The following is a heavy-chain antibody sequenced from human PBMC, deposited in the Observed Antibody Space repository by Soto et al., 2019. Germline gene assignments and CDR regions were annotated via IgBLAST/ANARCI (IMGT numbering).Heavy chain of an antibody. Sequence: QVQLVQSGAEVKEPGSSVKVSCKASGGTFNSDTINWVRQAPGPGLEWMGRINSILGISNYAQKFQGRIAITADKSTNSGYMELSSLRSEDTAVYYCARGPVRGMGGDSWGQGTLVTVSS. J-gene: IGHJ5*01. CDR1: GGTFNSDT. V-gene: IGHV1-69*02. CDR3: ARGPVRGMGGDS. CDR2: INSILGIS. D-gene: IGHD3-16*01.